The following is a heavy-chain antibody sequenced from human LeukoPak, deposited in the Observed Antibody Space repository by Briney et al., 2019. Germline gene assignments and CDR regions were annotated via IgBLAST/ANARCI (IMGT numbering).Heavy chain of an antibody. Sequence: GGSLRLSCAASGFTLTSYAMSWVRQAPGKGLEWVSAIIGSVHSTYYADSVKGRFTISRDNSKNTLYLQMNSLRAEDPAVYYCAKHSYDSSGYYSIDYWGQGTLVTVFS. CDR2: IIGSVHST. V-gene: IGHV3-23*01. CDR1: GFTLTSYA. CDR3: AKHSYDSSGYYSIDY. J-gene: IGHJ4*02. D-gene: IGHD3-22*01.